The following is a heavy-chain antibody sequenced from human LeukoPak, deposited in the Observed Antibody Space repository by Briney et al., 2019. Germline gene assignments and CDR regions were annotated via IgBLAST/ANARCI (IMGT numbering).Heavy chain of an antibody. CDR1: GGSFSGYY. V-gene: IGHV4-34*01. CDR2: INHSGST. Sequence: SETLSLTCAVYGGSFSGYYWSWIRQPPGKWLEWIGEINHSGSTNYNPSLKSRVTISVDTSKNQFSLKLSSVTAADTAVYYCASGVRDYMDVWGKGTTVTVSS. J-gene: IGHJ6*03. CDR3: ASGVRDYMDV.